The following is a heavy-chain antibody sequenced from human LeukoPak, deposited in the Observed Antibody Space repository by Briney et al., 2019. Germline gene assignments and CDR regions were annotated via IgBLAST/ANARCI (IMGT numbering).Heavy chain of an antibody. J-gene: IGHJ4*02. CDR3: AREEYYDILTGPGNFDY. V-gene: IGHV1-46*01. D-gene: IGHD3-9*01. Sequence: ASVKVSCKASGYTFTSYYMHWVRQAPGQGLEWMGIINPSGGSTSYAQKFQGRVTMTRDMSTSTVYMELSSLRSEDTAVYYCAREEYYDILTGPGNFDYWGQGTLVTVSS. CDR2: INPSGGST. CDR1: GYTFTSYY.